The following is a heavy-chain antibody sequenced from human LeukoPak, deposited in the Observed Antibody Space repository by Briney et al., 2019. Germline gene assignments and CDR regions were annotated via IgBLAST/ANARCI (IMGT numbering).Heavy chain of an antibody. V-gene: IGHV3-48*03. CDR1: GFSLVNFE. CDR2: VDNDGWAT. J-gene: IGHJ5*02. CDR3: ARDLFGWSLDP. Sequence: PGGSLTLSCPASGFSLVNFEMNWVRQAPGKGLEWIAYVDNDGWATSYYADSVKGRFTITRDDAKNSLYLQMDSLTVEDTAGYYCARDLFGWSLDPWGQGTLVSVSS. D-gene: IGHD3-3*01.